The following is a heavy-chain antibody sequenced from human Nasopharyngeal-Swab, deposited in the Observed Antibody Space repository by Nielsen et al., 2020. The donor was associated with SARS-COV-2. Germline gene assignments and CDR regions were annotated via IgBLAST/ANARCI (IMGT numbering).Heavy chain of an antibody. D-gene: IGHD3-10*01. CDR1: GYTFTSYY. CDR2: INPSGGST. V-gene: IGHV1-46*01. Sequence: ASVKVSCKASGYTFTSYYMHWVRQAPGQGLEWMGIINPSGGSTSYAQKFQGRVTMTRDTSTSTVYMELSSLRSEDTAVYYCARDSITMVRGVISLTNWFGPWGQGTLVTVSS. J-gene: IGHJ5*02. CDR3: ARDSITMVRGVISLTNWFGP.